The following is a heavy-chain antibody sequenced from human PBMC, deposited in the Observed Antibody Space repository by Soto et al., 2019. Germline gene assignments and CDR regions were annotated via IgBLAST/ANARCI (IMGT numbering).Heavy chain of an antibody. CDR1: GFTFSAYG. J-gene: IGHJ6*03. CDR2: IGPDGSRT. Sequence: GGSLRLSCAASGFTFSAYGMHWVRQAPGKGLEYVSAIGPDGSRTYYANSVKGRFTISRDNSESTLFLQMGSLRTEDMAVYYCARVRCSGGSCYSDYYYMDVWGTGTTVTVSS. D-gene: IGHD2-15*01. CDR3: ARVRCSGGSCYSDYYYMDV. V-gene: IGHV3-64*01.